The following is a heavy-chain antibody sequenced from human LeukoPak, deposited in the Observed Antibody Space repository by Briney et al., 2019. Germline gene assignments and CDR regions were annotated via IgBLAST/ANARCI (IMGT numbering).Heavy chain of an antibody. Sequence: SETLSLTCTVSGGSISNYYWSWIRQPAGKGLEWIGHIYISGNTNYNPSLKSRVTMSVDTSKNQFSLKLSSVTAADTAVYYCARHEGVSDAFDIWGQGTMVTVSS. CDR2: IYISGNT. V-gene: IGHV4-4*07. CDR1: GGSISNYY. D-gene: IGHD6-13*01. J-gene: IGHJ3*02. CDR3: ARHEGVSDAFDI.